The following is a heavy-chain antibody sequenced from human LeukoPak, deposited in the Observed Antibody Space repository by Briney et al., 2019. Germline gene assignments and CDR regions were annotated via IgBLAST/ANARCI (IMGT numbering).Heavy chain of an antibody. CDR3: ARELTIFGVVIQRYDTFDI. CDR2: MSKDGSIK. Sequence: GGSLRLSCEASGFTFSAYTIHWVRQAPGKGLEWVAVMSKDGSIKKYANSVKGRFTISRDNSKNTLYLQMDSLRAEDTAVYYCARELTIFGVVIQRYDTFDIWGQGTMVTVSS. D-gene: IGHD3-3*01. V-gene: IGHV3-30-3*01. CDR1: GFTFSAYT. J-gene: IGHJ3*02.